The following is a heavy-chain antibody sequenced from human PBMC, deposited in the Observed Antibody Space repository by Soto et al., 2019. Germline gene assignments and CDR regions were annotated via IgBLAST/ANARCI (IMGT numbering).Heavy chain of an antibody. D-gene: IGHD6-13*01. V-gene: IGHV4-30-2*01. J-gene: IGHJ4*02. CDR3: ARGQGAAAGHSNFDY. CDR2: IYDSGNT. CDR1: GGSISGTTYS. Sequence: PSETLSLTCAVSGGSISGTTYSWSWIRQPPGKGLEWIGYIYDSGNTYYNPSLKSQFSISVDRSKNQFSLKLSSVTAADTAVYYCARGQGAAAGHSNFDYWGQGAPVTVSS.